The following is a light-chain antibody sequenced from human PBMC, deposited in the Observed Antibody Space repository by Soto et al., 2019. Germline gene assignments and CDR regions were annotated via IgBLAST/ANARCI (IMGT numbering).Light chain of an antibody. Sequence: DIQMTQSPSSVSSSLGDRVTITCRASQGINSRLAWYQQKPGKGPKVLIYAATSLQSGVPSRFSGSGSGTDGTLTISSLKTEDFANYYGQQGDSFPLTFGGGTKVDIK. CDR3: QQGDSFPLT. V-gene: IGKV1-12*01. CDR2: AAT. CDR1: QGINSR. J-gene: IGKJ4*01.